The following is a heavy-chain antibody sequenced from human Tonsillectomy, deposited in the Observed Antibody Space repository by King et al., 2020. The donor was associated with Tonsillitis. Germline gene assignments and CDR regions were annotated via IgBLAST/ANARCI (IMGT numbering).Heavy chain of an antibody. Sequence: QLQESGPGLVKPSQTLSLTCTVAGGSISSAVYYWSWIRQHPGKGLGWIGDIYYSGSTYYNPSLKSLVTISVDTSKNQFSLHLSSVTAADTAGYYCARLGYSYGYEGYYYYMDVWGKGTTVTVSS. D-gene: IGHD5-18*01. CDR2: IYYSGST. CDR3: ARLGYSYGYEGYYYYMDV. CDR1: GGSISSAVYY. J-gene: IGHJ6*03. V-gene: IGHV4-31*01.